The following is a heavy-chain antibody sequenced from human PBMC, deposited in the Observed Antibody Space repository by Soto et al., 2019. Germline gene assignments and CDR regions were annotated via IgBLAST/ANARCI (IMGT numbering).Heavy chain of an antibody. CDR3: ATEGRGDCGGDCYIDY. Sequence: SETLSLTCTVAGGSISSYYWSWIRQPPGKGLEWIGYIYNSGSTNYNPSLKSRVTISVDTELTRLRSDDTAVYYCATEGRGDCGGDCYIDYWGQGTLVTVSS. V-gene: IGHV4-59*01. D-gene: IGHD2-21*02. CDR2: IYNSGST. J-gene: IGHJ4*02. CDR1: GGSISSYY.